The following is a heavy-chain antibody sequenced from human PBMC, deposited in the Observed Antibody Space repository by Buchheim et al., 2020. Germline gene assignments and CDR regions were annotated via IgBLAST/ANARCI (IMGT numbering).Heavy chain of an antibody. J-gene: IGHJ3*02. V-gene: IGHV3-21*03. D-gene: IGHD2-21*01. CDR2: ISSSSSYI. Sequence: EVQLVESGGGLVKPGGSLRLSCAASGFTFRSYSMNWVRQAPGKGLEWVSSISSSSSYIYYADSVKGRFTIPRDNAKNSLYLQMNSLSAEDTAVYYCASLVVVSAMDPDAFDIWGQGT. CDR1: GFTFRSYS. CDR3: ASLVVVSAMDPDAFDI.